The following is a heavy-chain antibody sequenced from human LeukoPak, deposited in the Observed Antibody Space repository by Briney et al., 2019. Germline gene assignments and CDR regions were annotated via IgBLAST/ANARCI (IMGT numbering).Heavy chain of an antibody. J-gene: IGHJ4*02. CDR1: GGSISSYY. CDR3: ARGYYYDSPDDGGYFDY. D-gene: IGHD3-22*01. CDR2: IYYSGST. Sequence: SETLSLTCTVSGGSISSYYWSWIRQPPGKGLEWIGYIYYSGSTNYNPSLKSRVTISVDTSKNQFSLKLSSVTAADTAVYYCARGYYYDSPDDGGYFDYWGQGTLVTVSS. V-gene: IGHV4-59*01.